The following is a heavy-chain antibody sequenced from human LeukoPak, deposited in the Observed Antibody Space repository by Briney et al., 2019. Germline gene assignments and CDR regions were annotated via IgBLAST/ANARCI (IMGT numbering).Heavy chain of an antibody. J-gene: IGHJ6*02. Sequence: GGSLRLSCAASGFTFSSYAMSWVRQAPGEGLEWVSGISGSGGSTYFADSVKGRFTISRDNSKNTLYLQMNSLRAEDTAVYYCAKTRYGSGSSQFGMDVWGQGTTVTVSS. V-gene: IGHV3-23*01. CDR1: GFTFSSYA. CDR2: ISGSGGST. CDR3: AKTRYGSGSSQFGMDV. D-gene: IGHD3-10*01.